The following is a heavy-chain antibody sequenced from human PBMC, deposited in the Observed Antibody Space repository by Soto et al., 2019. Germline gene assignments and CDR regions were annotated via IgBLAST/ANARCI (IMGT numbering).Heavy chain of an antibody. V-gene: IGHV4-34*01. Sequence: SETLSLTCAVYGGSFSGYYWSWIRQPPGKGLEWMGEINHSGSTNYNPSLKSRVTISVDTSKNQFSLKLSSVTAADTAVYYCARGDNFWSGYYLTRYYYYGMDVWGQGTTVTVSS. CDR2: INHSGST. CDR3: ARGDNFWSGYYLTRYYYYGMDV. D-gene: IGHD3-3*01. J-gene: IGHJ6*02. CDR1: GGSFSGYY.